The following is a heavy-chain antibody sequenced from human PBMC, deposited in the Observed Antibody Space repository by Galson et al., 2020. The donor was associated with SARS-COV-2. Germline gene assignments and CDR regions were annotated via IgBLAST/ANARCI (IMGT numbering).Heavy chain of an antibody. D-gene: IGHD1-1*01. CDR3: AKDHLRYAVCCYGMDV. CDR2: ISYDGSNK. Sequence: TGGSLRLSCAASGFTFSSYGMHWVRQAPGKGLEWVAVISYDGSNKYYADSVKGRFTISRDNSKNTLYLQMNSLRAEDTAVYYCAKDHLRYAVCCYGMDVWGQGTTVTVSS. J-gene: IGHJ6*02. CDR1: GFTFSSYG. V-gene: IGHV3-30*18.